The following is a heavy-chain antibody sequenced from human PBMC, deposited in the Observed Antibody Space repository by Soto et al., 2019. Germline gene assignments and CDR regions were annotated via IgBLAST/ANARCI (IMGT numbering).Heavy chain of an antibody. CDR1: GGTFSSYA. CDR3: AKNPENYYYGMDV. Sequence: QVQLVQSGAEVKKPGSSVKVSCKDSGGTFSSYAISWVRQAPGQGLEWTGGIIPIFGTADYAQKFQGRVTITADESTSTAYVELSSLRSEDTAVYYCAKNPENYYYGMDVWGQGTTVTVSS. J-gene: IGHJ6*02. V-gene: IGHV1-69*12. CDR2: IIPIFGTA.